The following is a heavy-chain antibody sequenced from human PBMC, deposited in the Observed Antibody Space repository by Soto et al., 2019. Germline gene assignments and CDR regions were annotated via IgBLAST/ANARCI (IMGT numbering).Heavy chain of an antibody. CDR3: AKWDSNRWYDY. Sequence: GGSLRLSCAASGFMFSNHFMHWVRQAPGKGLEWVAVIWSDGNNRYYADSVKGRFTISRDNSKNTLYLQMNSLRADGTAVYYCAKWDSNRWYDYWGQGTLVTVSS. J-gene: IGHJ4*02. CDR2: IWSDGNNR. V-gene: IGHV3-33*06. CDR1: GFMFSNHF. D-gene: IGHD6-13*01.